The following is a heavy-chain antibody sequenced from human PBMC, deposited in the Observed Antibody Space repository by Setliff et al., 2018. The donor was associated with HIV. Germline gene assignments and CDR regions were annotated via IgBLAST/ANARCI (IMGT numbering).Heavy chain of an antibody. D-gene: IGHD4-17*01. Sequence: ASVKVSCKASGYTFTNYAMNWLRQAPGQGLEWMGWVNPNSGGTNYAQKFQGRVTMTTDTSVSTAYMEVSSLTSDDTAVYYCARTTTVTTEVWGQGTLVTVSS. V-gene: IGHV1-2*02. CDR1: GYTFTNYA. J-gene: IGHJ4*02. CDR2: VNPNSGGT. CDR3: ARTTTVTTEV.